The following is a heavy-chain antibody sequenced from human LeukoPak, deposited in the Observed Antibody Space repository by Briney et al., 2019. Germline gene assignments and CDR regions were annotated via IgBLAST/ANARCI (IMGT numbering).Heavy chain of an antibody. CDR3: ARGRVSGGYYLDY. D-gene: IGHD3-22*01. J-gene: IGHJ4*02. CDR1: GFTFSDYW. CDR2: INTGGCGT. Sequence: GGSLRLSCGASGFTFSDYWMHWVRQAPGKGLLWVSRINTGGCGTTYADSVKGRFTISRDNAKNTLYLQMNSLRADDTAVYYCARGRVSGGYYLDYWGQGTLVTVSS. V-gene: IGHV3-74*01.